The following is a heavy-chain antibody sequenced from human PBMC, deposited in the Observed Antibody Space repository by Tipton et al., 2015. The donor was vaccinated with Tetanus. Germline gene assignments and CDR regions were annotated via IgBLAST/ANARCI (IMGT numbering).Heavy chain of an antibody. V-gene: IGHV4-39*01. CDR2: IYYNGNT. CDR1: NGTVSSSLYC. D-gene: IGHD6-19*01. J-gene: IGHJ4*02. Sequence: TLSLTCTVSNGTVSSSLYCWAWVRQSPGRGLEWIGTIYYNGNTYYNPSLKSRVAISVDTAKNQFSLKLTSVTAADTAVYYCAINTVAVTVTFDYWGQGILVTVSS. CDR3: AINTVAVTVTFDY.